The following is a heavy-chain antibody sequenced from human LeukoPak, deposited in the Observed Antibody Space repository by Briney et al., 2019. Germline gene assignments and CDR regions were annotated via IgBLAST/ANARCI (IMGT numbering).Heavy chain of an antibody. CDR2: INPSGGRT. V-gene: IGHV1-46*01. J-gene: IGHJ4*02. D-gene: IGHD3-10*01. Sequence: GASVKVSCKASGYTFTSYYIHWVRQAPGQGLEWMGIINPSGGRTSYAQKFQGRVTMTRDTSTSTVYMELSSLRSEDTAVYYCARVLYFDWSGSYPDFWGQGTLVTVPS. CDR1: GYTFTSYY. CDR3: ARVLYFDWSGSYPDF.